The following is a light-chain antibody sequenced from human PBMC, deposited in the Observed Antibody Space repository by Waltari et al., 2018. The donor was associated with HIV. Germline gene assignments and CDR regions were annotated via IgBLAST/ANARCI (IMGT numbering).Light chain of an antibody. CDR3: QSHDSSLSGYV. Sequence: QSVLTQPPSVSGAPGQRVTISCTGSSSNIGAGYHVHWYQQLPGTAPKLLIYGNSNRPSGVPDRFSGSKSGTSASLAITGLQAEEEADYHCQSHDSSLSGYVFGTGTKVTVL. J-gene: IGLJ1*01. CDR2: GNS. CDR1: SSNIGAGYH. V-gene: IGLV1-40*01.